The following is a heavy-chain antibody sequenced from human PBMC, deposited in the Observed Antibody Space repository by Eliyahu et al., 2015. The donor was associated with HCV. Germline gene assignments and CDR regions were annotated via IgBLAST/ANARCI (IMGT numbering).Heavy chain of an antibody. CDR2: IYHSGST. Sequence: QLQLRESAPGLVRPSETLSLTCTVSGGSIXSFSHFWGWIRQPPGKGLEWIATIYHSGSTYYNPSLKSRVTTSADTSENQLSLKMTSVTAADTAVYYCARYSGDDYNKVDYWGQGILVTVSS. CDR1: GGSIXSFSHF. J-gene: IGHJ4*02. D-gene: IGHD5-24*01. V-gene: IGHV4-39*01. CDR3: ARYSGDDYNKVDY.